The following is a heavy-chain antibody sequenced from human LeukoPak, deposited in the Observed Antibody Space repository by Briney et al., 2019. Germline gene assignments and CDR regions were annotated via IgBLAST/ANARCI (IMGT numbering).Heavy chain of an antibody. CDR1: GYTFTSYG. V-gene: IGHV1-18*01. CDR3: ASGGIVVVPAAHDAFDI. D-gene: IGHD2-2*01. J-gene: IGHJ3*02. CDR2: ISAYNGNT. Sequence: ASVKVSCKASGYTFTSYGISWVRQAPGQGLEWMGWISAYNGNTNYARKLQGRVTMTTDTSTSTAYMELRSLRSDDTAVYYCASGGIVVVPAAHDAFDIWGQGTMVTVSS.